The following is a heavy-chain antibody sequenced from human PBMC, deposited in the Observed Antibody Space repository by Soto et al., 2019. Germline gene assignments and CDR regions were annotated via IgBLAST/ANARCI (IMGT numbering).Heavy chain of an antibody. V-gene: IGHV1-3*01. CDR2: INAGNGNT. Sequence: ASVKVSCKASGYTFTSYAMHWVRQAPGQRLEWMGWINAGNGNTKYSQKFQGRVTITRDTSASTAYMELSSLRSEDTAVYYCARGKTGTTISWFDPWGQGTLVTVS. D-gene: IGHD1-7*01. CDR1: GYTFTSYA. CDR3: ARGKTGTTISWFDP. J-gene: IGHJ5*02.